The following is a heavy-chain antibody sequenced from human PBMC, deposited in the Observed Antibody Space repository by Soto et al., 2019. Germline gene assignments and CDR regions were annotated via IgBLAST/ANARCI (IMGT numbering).Heavy chain of an antibody. Sequence: GGSLRLSCAASGFTFSSYSMNWVRQAPGKGLEWVSSISSSSSYIYYADSVKGRFTISRDNSKNTLYLQMNSLRAEDTAVYYCARTLRRIQLWSYFDYWGQGTLVTVSS. D-gene: IGHD5-18*01. CDR1: GFTFSSYS. CDR2: ISSSSSYI. J-gene: IGHJ4*02. CDR3: ARTLRRIQLWSYFDY. V-gene: IGHV3-21*01.